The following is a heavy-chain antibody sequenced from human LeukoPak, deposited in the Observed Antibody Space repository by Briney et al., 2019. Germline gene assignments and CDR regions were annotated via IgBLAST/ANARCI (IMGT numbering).Heavy chain of an antibody. CDR3: ASGITGTDLDY. V-gene: IGHV4-59*01. CDR1: GGSISSYY. Sequence: PSETLSLTCTVSGGSISSYYWSWIRQPPGKGLERIGYIYYSGSTNYNPSLKSRVTISVDTSKNQFSLKLSSVTAADTAVYYCASGITGTDLDYWGQGTLVTVSS. CDR2: IYYSGST. D-gene: IGHD1-7*01. J-gene: IGHJ4*02.